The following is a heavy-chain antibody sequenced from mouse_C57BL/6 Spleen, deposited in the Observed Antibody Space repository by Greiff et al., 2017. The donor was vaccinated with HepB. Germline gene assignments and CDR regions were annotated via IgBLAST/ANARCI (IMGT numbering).Heavy chain of an antibody. CDR1: GYTFTDYE. CDR3: TRGSSPYAMDY. Sequence: QVQLQQSGAELVRPGASVTLSCKASGYTFTDYEMHWVKQTPVHGLEWIGAIDPETGGTAYNQKFKGKAILTADKTSSTAYMELRSLTSEASAVYYCTRGSSPYAMDYWGQGTSVTVSS. D-gene: IGHD1-1*01. V-gene: IGHV1-15*01. J-gene: IGHJ4*01. CDR2: IDPETGGT.